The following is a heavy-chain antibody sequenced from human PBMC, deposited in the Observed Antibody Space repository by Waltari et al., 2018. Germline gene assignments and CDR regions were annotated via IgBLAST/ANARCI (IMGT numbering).Heavy chain of an antibody. D-gene: IGHD3-22*01. CDR3: ARVAGAYYYDSSGYYFDY. Sequence: QVQLVQSGAEVKKPGSSVKVSCKASGGTFSSYAISWVRQAPGQGLEWMGGIIPILGIANYAQKVQGRVTITADKSTSTAYMELSSLRSEDTAVYYCARVAGAYYYDSSGYYFDYWGQGTLVTVSS. V-gene: IGHV1-69*10. CDR1: GGTFSSYA. J-gene: IGHJ4*02. CDR2: IIPILGIA.